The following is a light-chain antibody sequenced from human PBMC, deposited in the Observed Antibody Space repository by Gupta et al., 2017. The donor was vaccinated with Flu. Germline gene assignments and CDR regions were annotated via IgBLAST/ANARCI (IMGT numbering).Light chain of an antibody. CDR3: QEWVINSDHVR. V-gene: IGLV3-21*02. CDR1: DIAYKR. Sequence: SYVLTQPPSLSVAPGQTASITCGGDDIAYKRVHWYHQRPGPGPVLVFAVASDRPSGIQERVLCYHAGNTANPKTSSVEPGDEADDYCQEWVINSDHVRFGGGTKLTVL. J-gene: IGLJ3*02. CDR2: VAS.